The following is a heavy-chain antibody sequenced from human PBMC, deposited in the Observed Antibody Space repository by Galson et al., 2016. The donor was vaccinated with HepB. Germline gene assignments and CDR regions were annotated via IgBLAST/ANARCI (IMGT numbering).Heavy chain of an antibody. D-gene: IGHD7-27*01. CDR3: ARIYLLGRGFGW. V-gene: IGHV6-1*01. CDR1: GDSVSNNNAG. CDR2: VFYRSSWQN. J-gene: IGHJ4*01. Sequence: CAISGDSVSNNNAGWYWISQFPSRGLEWLGRVFYRSSWQNAYAESVKSRITFNPDTSKHQFSLHLSSVTPEDTGGYYCARIYLLGRGFGWWGPGTPVTVSS.